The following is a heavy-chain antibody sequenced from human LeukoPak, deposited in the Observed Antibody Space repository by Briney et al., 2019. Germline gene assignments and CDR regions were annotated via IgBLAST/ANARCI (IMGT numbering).Heavy chain of an antibody. Sequence: GGSLRLSCSASGFTFGSYAMHWVRQAPGKGLEDVSAITDNGGNTFYADSVKGRFTIFRDNSKNTLFLQMTSLRVEDTAVYHCVKVFSPQCTGASCRYWYFGLWGRGTLVTVSS. V-gene: IGHV3-64D*06. D-gene: IGHD2-8*02. CDR1: GFTFGSYA. CDR3: VKVFSPQCTGASCRYWYFGL. J-gene: IGHJ2*01. CDR2: ITDNGGNT.